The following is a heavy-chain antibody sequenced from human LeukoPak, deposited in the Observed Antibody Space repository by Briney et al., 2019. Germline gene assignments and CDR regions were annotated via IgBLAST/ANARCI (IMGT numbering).Heavy chain of an antibody. CDR3: ARGKSGSPHQDFDY. CDR2: IYPGDSDT. V-gene: IGHV5-51*01. D-gene: IGHD1-26*01. Sequence: GESLKTPVKGPESTFPSNRIGWAGRLPGKGLKWIGIIYPGDSDTRHSPSFQGQVTISADKSISTAYLQWSSLKASDTAMYYCARGKSGSPHQDFDYWGQGTLITVSS. J-gene: IGHJ4*02. CDR1: ESTFPSNR.